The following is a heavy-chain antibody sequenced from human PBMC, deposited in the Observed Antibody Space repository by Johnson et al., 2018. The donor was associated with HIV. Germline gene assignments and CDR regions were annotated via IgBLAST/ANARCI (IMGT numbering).Heavy chain of an antibody. CDR1: GFPVSGDY. V-gene: IGHV3-66*02. J-gene: IGHJ3*02. D-gene: IGHD2-15*01. Sequence: VQLVESGGGLVKPGGSLRLSCAASGFPVSGDYMSWVRQTPRKGLEWVSLIYSGGSTYYGDSVKGRFTISRDNSKNTLYLQMNSLRAEDTAVYYCARDNPGYCSGGSCHGAFDIWGQGTMVTVSS. CDR2: IYSGGST. CDR3: ARDNPGYCSGGSCHGAFDI.